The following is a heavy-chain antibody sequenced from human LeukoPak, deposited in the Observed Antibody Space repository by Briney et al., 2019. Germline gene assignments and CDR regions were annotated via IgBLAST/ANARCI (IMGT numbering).Heavy chain of an antibody. D-gene: IGHD4-17*01. CDR1: GGSFSGYY. J-gene: IGHJ3*02. V-gene: IGHV4-34*01. CDR3: ARADPDTVDAFDI. Sequence: SETLSLTCAVYGGSFSGYYWSWIRQPPGKGLEGIGEINHSGSTNYNPSLKSRVTISVDTSKNQFSLKLSSVTAADTAVYYCARADPDTVDAFDIWGQGTMVTVSS. CDR2: INHSGST.